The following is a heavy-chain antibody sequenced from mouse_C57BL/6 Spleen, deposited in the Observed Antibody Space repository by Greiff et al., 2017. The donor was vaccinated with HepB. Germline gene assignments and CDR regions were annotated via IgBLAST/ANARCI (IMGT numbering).Heavy chain of an antibody. CDR2: IYPRSGNT. CDR1: GYTFTSYG. D-gene: IGHD2-5*01. CDR3: ARAGDYSNSFDY. J-gene: IGHJ2*01. V-gene: IGHV1-81*01. Sequence: QVQLQQSGAELARPGASVKLSCKASGYTFTSYGISWVKQRTGQGLEWIGEIYPRSGNTYYNEKFKGKATLTADESSSTAYMELRSLTSEDSAVDFCARAGDYSNSFDYWGQGTTLTVSS.